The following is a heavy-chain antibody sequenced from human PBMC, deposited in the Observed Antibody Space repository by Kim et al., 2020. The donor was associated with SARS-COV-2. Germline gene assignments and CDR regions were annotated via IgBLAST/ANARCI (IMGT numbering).Heavy chain of an antibody. CDR3: AHRRSGYEAVDY. J-gene: IGHJ4*02. D-gene: IGHD5-12*01. CDR2: IYWDDDK. V-gene: IGHV2-5*02. CDR1: GFSIRTSGVA. Sequence: SGPTLVNPTQTLTLTCTFSGFSIRTSGVAVGWIRQPPGKALEWLALIYWDDDKRYSPSLKSRLTITKDTSKNQVILTMTNVDPVDTATFYCAHRRSGYEAVDYWGQRTLVTVSS.